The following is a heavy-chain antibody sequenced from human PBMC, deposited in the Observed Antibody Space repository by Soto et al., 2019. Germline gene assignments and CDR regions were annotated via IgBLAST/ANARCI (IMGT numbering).Heavy chain of an antibody. J-gene: IGHJ6*02. CDR2: IYHAGSV. Sequence: SETLSLTCAVSGYSIASGYYWAWIRQSPGKGLGWIGSIYHAGSVYYNPSLNSRVAVSLDTSKNHFSLKLTSVTAADTAVYYCARTFDYYGMDVWGQGTTVTVSS. V-gene: IGHV4-38-2*01. CDR3: ARTFDYYGMDV. CDR1: GYSIASGYY.